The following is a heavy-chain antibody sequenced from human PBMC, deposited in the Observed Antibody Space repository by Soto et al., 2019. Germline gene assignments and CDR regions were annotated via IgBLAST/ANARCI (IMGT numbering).Heavy chain of an antibody. CDR2: LSGGGAFT. Sequence: GGSLRLSCAASGFTFSTYAMNWVRQAPGKGLEWVSGLSGGGAFTYYADSVKGRFTISRDDSKDTLYLQMNSLRVDDTAVYYCAKSGPTNYFDYWGQGALVTGSS. CDR3: AKSGPTNYFDY. J-gene: IGHJ4*02. CDR1: GFTFSTYA. V-gene: IGHV3-23*01.